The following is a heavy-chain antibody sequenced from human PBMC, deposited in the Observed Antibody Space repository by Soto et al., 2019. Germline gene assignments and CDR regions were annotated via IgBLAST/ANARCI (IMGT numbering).Heavy chain of an antibody. CDR2: ISGSGGST. J-gene: IGHJ4*02. CDR3: AKYGWGGWYYDSSGYCY. Sequence: GGSLRLSCTASVFTFSSYAMSWVRQAPGKGLEWVSAISGSGGSTYYADSVKGRFTISRDNSKNTLYLQMNSLRAEDTAVYYCAKYGWGGWYYDSSGYCYWGQGTLVTVSS. V-gene: IGHV3-23*01. D-gene: IGHD3-22*01. CDR1: VFTFSSYA.